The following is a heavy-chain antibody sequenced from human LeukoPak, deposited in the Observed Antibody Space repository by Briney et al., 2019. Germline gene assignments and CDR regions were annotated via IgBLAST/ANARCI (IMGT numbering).Heavy chain of an antibody. Sequence: GGSLRLSCAASGVIFKIYSMHWVRQAPGKGLEWVAVIGGRGDSIFYADSVKGRFTISRDNSKNTVDLQMSSLRAEDTAIYYCAKDYYETSGYFDSWGQGSLVSVSS. CDR1: GVIFKIYS. D-gene: IGHD3-22*01. CDR2: IGGRGDSI. J-gene: IGHJ4*02. V-gene: IGHV3-23*01. CDR3: AKDYYETSGYFDS.